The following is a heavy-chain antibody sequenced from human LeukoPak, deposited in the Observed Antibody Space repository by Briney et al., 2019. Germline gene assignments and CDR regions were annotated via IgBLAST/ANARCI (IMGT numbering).Heavy chain of an antibody. CDR3: AREVRGVRLAEAFDY. CDR2: ISYDGSNK. D-gene: IGHD3-10*01. V-gene: IGHV3-30-3*01. CDR1: GFTFSSYA. J-gene: IGHJ4*02. Sequence: PGRSLRLSCAASGFTFSSYAMHWVRQAPGKGLEWVAVISYDGSNKYYADSVKGRFTISRDNSKNTLYLQMNSLRAEDTAVYYCAREVRGVRLAEAFDYWGQGTLVTVSA.